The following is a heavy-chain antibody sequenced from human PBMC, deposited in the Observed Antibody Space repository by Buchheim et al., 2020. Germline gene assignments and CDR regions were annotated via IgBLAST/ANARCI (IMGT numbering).Heavy chain of an antibody. CDR2: INHGGSGT. D-gene: IGHD2-2*01. CDR3: ARYFHSYAMDV. V-gene: IGHV3-7*01. CDR1: EFPLSAYW. J-gene: IGHJ6*02. Sequence: DVQLVESGGGLVQPGGSLRLSCAASEFPLSAYWMSWVRQAPGKGLEWVANINHGGSGTSYVDSVKGRFTLSRDNAKDSLFLQMNSLRVEDTAVYYCARYFHSYAMDVWGHGTT.